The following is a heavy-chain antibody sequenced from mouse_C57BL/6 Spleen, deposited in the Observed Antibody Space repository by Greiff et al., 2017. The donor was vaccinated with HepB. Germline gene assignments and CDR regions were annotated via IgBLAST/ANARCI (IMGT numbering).Heavy chain of an antibody. V-gene: IGHV1-81*01. CDR3: ARRGDYDYDKGAYAMDY. J-gene: IGHJ4*01. D-gene: IGHD2-4*01. CDR2: IYPRSGNT. CDR1: GYTFTSYG. Sequence: QVQLQQSGAELARPGASVKLSCKASGYTFTSYGISWVKQRTGQGLEWIGEIYPRSGNTYYNEKFKGKATLTADKSSSTAYMELRSLTSEDSAVYFCARRGDYDYDKGAYAMDYWGQGTSVTVSS.